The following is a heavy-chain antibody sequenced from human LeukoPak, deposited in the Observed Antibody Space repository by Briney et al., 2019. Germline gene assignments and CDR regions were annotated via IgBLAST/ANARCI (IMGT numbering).Heavy chain of an antibody. D-gene: IGHD2-8*01. CDR1: GYTFTSYA. CDR3: ARGSQYCTNGVCYGTDHYFDY. V-gene: IGHV7-4-1*02. CDR2: INTNTGNP. J-gene: IGHJ4*02. Sequence: ASVKVSCKASGYTFTSYAMNWVRQAPGQGLEWMGWINTNTGNPTYAQGFTGRFVFSLDTSVSTAYLQISSLKAEDTAVYYCARGSQYCTNGVCYGTDHYFDYWGQGTLVTVSS.